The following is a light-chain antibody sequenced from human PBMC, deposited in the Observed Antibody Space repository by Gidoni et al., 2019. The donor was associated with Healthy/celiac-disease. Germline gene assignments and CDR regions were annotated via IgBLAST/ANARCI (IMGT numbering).Light chain of an antibody. CDR2: AVS. V-gene: IGLV2-14*03. Sequence: QSALTQPASGSGSPGQSITISCTGTSSDVGGYNYVSWYQQHPGKAPKLMIYAVSNRPSGVSNRFSGSKSGNTASLTISGLQAEDEADYYCSSYTSSSTYYVFGTGTKFTVL. J-gene: IGLJ1*01. CDR1: SSDVGGYNY. CDR3: SSYTSSSTYYV.